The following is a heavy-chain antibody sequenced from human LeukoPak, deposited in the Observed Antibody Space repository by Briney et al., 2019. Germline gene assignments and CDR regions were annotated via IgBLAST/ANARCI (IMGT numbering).Heavy chain of an antibody. Sequence: ASVKVSCKASGGTFSSYAISWVRQAPGQGLEWMGGIIPIFGTANYAQKFRGRVTITTDESTSTAYMELSSLRSEDTAVYYCARAGDYVWGSYRTAFDYWGQGTLVTVSS. CDR1: GGTFSSYA. CDR2: IIPIFGTA. J-gene: IGHJ4*02. CDR3: ARAGDYVWGSYRTAFDY. V-gene: IGHV1-69*05. D-gene: IGHD3-16*02.